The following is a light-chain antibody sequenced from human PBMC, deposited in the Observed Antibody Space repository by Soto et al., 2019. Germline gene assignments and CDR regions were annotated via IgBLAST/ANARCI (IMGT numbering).Light chain of an antibody. CDR1: HSNIGAGFD. V-gene: IGLV1-40*01. CDR3: AVWYDGLNGYV. J-gene: IGLJ1*01. CDR2: GDT. Sequence: QSVLTQPPSVSGAPGQRVTISCTGSHSNIGAGFDVNWYQHLPGTAPKLLIYGDTIRPSGVPDRFSGSKSATSAYLGIAGLLAEDEADYYCAVWYDGLNGYVFGTGTKLTVL.